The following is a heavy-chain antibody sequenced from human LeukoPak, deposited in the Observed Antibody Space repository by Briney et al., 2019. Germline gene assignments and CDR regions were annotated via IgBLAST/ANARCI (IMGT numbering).Heavy chain of an antibody. J-gene: IGHJ4*02. CDR2: IYYSGGT. Sequence: SETLSLTCTVSGGSISSYYWSWIRQPPGKGLEWIGYIYYSGGTNYNPSLKSRVTISVDTSKNQLSLKLSSVTAADTAVYYCARAGYSYGRDSYDYWGQGTLVTVSS. CDR3: ARAGYSYGRDSYDY. CDR1: GGSISSYY. V-gene: IGHV4-59*01. D-gene: IGHD5-18*01.